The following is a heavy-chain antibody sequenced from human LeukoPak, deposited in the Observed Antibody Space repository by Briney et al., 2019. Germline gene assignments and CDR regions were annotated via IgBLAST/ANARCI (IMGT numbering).Heavy chain of an antibody. CDR1: GGSISSDGYY. CDR2: IYYSGST. V-gene: IGHV4-39*01. D-gene: IGHD5-12*01. CDR3: AVNGYDYYFDY. J-gene: IGHJ4*02. Sequence: SETLSLTCTVSGGSISSDGYYWGWIRQPPGKGLEWIGSIYYSGSTYYNPSLKSRVTISVDTSKNQFSLKLSSVTAADTAVYYCAVNGYDYYFDYWGQGTLATVSS.